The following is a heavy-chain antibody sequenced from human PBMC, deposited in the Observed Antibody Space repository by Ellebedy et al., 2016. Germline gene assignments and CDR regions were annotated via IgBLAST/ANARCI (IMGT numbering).Heavy chain of an antibody. CDR1: GGSFTPYY. Sequence: SETLSLXCSVYGGSFTPYYWAWIRQPPGRGLEWIGEINEGGRITYNPSLKSRVTISVDTSSNQFSLKLTSLTAADTAVYYCAKYLGSGNYCLGHWGQGTLVTVSS. D-gene: IGHD3-10*01. J-gene: IGHJ4*02. CDR3: AKYLGSGNYCLGH. V-gene: IGHV4-34*01. CDR2: INEGGRI.